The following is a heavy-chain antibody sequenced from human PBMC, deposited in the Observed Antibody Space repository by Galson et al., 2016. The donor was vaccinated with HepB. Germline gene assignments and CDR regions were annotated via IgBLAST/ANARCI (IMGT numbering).Heavy chain of an antibody. CDR2: ISGDGNIR. Sequence: SLRLSCAASGFIFSYDWMHWVRQAPGKGLVYVSRISGDGNIRDYAHFVEGRFTVSRDNAKNTVNLQMNGLSAEDTAVSYCVSGCSGRCAARYYYGMDVWGQGTSVTVSS. CDR1: GFIFSYDW. CDR3: VSGCSGRCAARYYYGMDV. D-gene: IGHD2-15*01. V-gene: IGHV3-74*01. J-gene: IGHJ6*02.